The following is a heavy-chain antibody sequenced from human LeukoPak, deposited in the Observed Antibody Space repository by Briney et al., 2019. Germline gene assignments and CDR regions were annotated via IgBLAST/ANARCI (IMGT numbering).Heavy chain of an antibody. CDR2: IRYDGSNK. CDR3: AKDLGRLYVQYYFGY. V-gene: IGHV3-30*02. D-gene: IGHD2-8*01. Sequence: GGSLRLSCAASGFTFSSYGMHWVRQAPGKGLEWVAFIRYDGSNKYYADSVKGRFTISRDNSKNTLYLQMNSLRAEDTAVYYCAKDLGRLYVQYYFGYWGQGTLVTVSS. J-gene: IGHJ4*02. CDR1: GFTFSSYG.